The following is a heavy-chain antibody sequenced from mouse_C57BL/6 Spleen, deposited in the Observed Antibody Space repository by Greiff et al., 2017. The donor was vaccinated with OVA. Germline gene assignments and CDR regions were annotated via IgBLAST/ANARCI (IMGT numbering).Heavy chain of an antibody. CDR1: GYTFTSYW. CDR3: ARGGYYGSSVFAY. D-gene: IGHD1-1*01. CDR2: IDPSDSYT. Sequence: QVQLQQSGAELVMPGASVKLSCKASGYTFTSYWMHWVKQRPGQGLEWIGEIDPSDSYTNYNQKFKGKSTLTVDKSSSTAYMQLSSLTSEDSAVYYCARGGYYGSSVFAYWGQGTLVTVSA. J-gene: IGHJ3*01. V-gene: IGHV1-69*01.